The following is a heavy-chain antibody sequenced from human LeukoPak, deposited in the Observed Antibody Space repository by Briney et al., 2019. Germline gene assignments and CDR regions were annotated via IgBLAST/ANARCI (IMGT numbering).Heavy chain of an antibody. CDR3: ARSPGGRRAYCGGDCYGMDV. CDR1: GGSISSYY. D-gene: IGHD2-21*01. Sequence: PSETLSLTCTVSGGSISSYYWSWIRQPPGKGLGWIGYIYYSGGPNYNPSLKTRVTISVDTSKNQFSLKLTSVAAADPAVFYCARSPGGRRAYCGGDCYGMDVWGQGTTVTVSS. V-gene: IGHV4-59*08. J-gene: IGHJ6*02. CDR2: IYYSGGP.